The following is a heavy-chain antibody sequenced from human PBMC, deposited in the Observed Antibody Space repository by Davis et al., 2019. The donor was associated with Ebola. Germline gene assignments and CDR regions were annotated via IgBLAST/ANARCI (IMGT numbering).Heavy chain of an antibody. J-gene: IGHJ4*02. V-gene: IGHV1-69*02. CDR3: ARVHPTGFDY. CDR2: IIPILGIA. Sequence: SVTVSCKASVGTFSSYTISWVRQAPGQGLEWLGRIIPILGIANYAQKFQGRVTITADKSTSTAYMELSSLRSEDTAVYYCARVHPTGFDYWGQGTLVTVSS. CDR1: VGTFSSYT. D-gene: IGHD1-14*01.